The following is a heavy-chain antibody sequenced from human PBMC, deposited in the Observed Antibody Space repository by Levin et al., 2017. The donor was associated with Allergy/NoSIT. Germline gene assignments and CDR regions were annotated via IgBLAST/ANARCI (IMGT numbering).Heavy chain of an antibody. V-gene: IGHV4-38-2*02. CDR2: IYHSGST. CDR1: GSSISSGYY. Sequence: SETLSLTCAVSGSSISSGYYWGWIRQPPGKGLEWIGSIYHSGSTYYNPSLKSRVTISVDTSKNQFSLKLSSVTAADTAVYYCARDLSRRNYFDYWGQGTLVTVSS. CDR3: ARDLSRRNYFDY. J-gene: IGHJ4*02.